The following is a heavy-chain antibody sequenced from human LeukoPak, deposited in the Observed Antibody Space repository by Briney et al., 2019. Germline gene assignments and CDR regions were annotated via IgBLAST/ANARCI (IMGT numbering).Heavy chain of an antibody. CDR2: ISGSGGST. D-gene: IGHD6-19*01. J-gene: IGHJ4*02. Sequence: PGGSLRLSCAASGFTFSSYAMSWVRQAPGKGLEWVSAISGSGGSTYYADSVKGRFTISRDNSKNTLYLQMNSLRAEDTAVYYCPTTYLRWLVLPRPYYFDYGGQGTLVTVSS. V-gene: IGHV3-23*01. CDR3: PTTYLRWLVLPRPYYFDY. CDR1: GFTFSSYA.